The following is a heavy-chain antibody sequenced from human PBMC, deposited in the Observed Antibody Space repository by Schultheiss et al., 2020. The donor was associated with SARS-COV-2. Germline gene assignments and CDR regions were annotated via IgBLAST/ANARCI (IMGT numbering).Heavy chain of an antibody. V-gene: IGHV1-69*05. CDR2: IIPIYGTA. Sequence: SVKVSCKASGGTFSSYAISWVRQAPGQGLEWMGGIIPIYGTANYAQKFQGRVTITTDESTSTAYMELSGLRSDDTAVYYCARESWDSGDDDAFDIWGQGTMVTVSS. J-gene: IGHJ3*02. CDR3: ARESWDSGDDDAFDI. D-gene: IGHD5-12*01. CDR1: GGTFSSYA.